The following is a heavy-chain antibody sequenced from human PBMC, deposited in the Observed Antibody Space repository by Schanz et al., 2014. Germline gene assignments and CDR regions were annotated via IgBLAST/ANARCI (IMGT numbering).Heavy chain of an antibody. CDR1: GDTFRSYT. V-gene: IGHV1-46*01. Sequence: QVQLVQSGAEVKKPGSSVKVSCKASGDTFRSYTINWVRHAPGQGLEWMGIINPSGGSTTYAQKFQGRVTMTRDTSTTTVYMDLSSLISEDTAVYYCAFDRDDAYDIWGQGTTVTVSS. J-gene: IGHJ3*02. CDR2: INPSGGST. D-gene: IGHD3-9*01. CDR3: AFDRDDAYDI.